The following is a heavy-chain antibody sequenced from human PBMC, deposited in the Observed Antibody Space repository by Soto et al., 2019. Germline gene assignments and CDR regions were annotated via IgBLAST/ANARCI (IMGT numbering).Heavy chain of an antibody. CDR3: ARRGGNSSSWYTEVDNWFDP. Sequence: GESLKISCKGSGYSFTSYWIGWVRQMPGKGLEWMGIIYPGDSDTRYSPSFQGQVTISADKSISTAYLQWSGLRASDTAMYYCARRGGNSSSWYTEVDNWFDPWGQGTLVTVSS. D-gene: IGHD6-13*01. J-gene: IGHJ5*02. V-gene: IGHV5-51*01. CDR2: IYPGDSDT. CDR1: GYSFTSYW.